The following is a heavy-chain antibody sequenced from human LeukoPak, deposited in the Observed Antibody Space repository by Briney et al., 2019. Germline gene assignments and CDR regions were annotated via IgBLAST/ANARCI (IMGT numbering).Heavy chain of an antibody. J-gene: IGHJ4*02. V-gene: IGHV5-51*01. CDR1: GYRFPNYW. Sequence: GESLKISCQGSGYRFPNYWICWVRQMPGKGLEWMGIIYPADSDARYSPSFQGQVTISADKSISTAYLQWSSLKASDTAMYYCARRLTGDRGYSFDYWGQGTLVTVSS. CDR2: IYPADSDA. D-gene: IGHD2-21*02. CDR3: ARRLTGDRGYSFDY.